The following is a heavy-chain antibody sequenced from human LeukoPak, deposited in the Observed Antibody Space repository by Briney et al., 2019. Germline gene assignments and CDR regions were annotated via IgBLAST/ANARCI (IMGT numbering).Heavy chain of an antibody. Sequence: SETLSLTCTVSAHSISNDYYWVWIRQPPGKGLEWIGSIYYSGTTYYNPSLKSRVTISVDTSKNQFSLKLSSVTAADTAVYYCAKEVARRTGGFDPWGQGTLATVSS. CDR1: AHSISNDYY. D-gene: IGHD3/OR15-3a*01. CDR2: IYYSGTT. J-gene: IGHJ5*02. CDR3: AKEVARRTGGFDP. V-gene: IGHV4-38-2*02.